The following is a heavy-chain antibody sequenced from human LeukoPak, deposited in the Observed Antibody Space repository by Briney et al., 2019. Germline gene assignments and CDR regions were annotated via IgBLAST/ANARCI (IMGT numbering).Heavy chain of an antibody. CDR2: ISSSSSNI. V-gene: IGHV3-48*01. CDR1: GFDFSTYS. CDR3: ARDYKYAFDN. J-gene: IGHJ4*02. Sequence: GGSLRLSCAASGFDFSTYSIDWVRQAPGKGLEWVSYISSSSSNIYHADSVKGRFTISGDKAKNSLYLQMNSLRVEDTAVYYCARDYKYAFDNWGQGTLVTVSS. D-gene: IGHD5-24*01.